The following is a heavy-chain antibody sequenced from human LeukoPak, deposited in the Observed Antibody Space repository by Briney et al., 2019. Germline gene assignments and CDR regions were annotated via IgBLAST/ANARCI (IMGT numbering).Heavy chain of an antibody. CDR3: ARVGYSYGYGDYYYYMDV. D-gene: IGHD5-18*01. CDR1: GGSISSYY. CDR2: IYTSGST. Sequence: SETLSLTCTVSGGSISSYYWSWIRQPLGKGLEWIGYIYTSGSTNYNPSLKSRVTISVDTSKNQFSLKLSSVTAADTAVYYCARVGYSYGYGDYYYYMDVWGKGTTVTVSS. J-gene: IGHJ6*03. V-gene: IGHV4-4*09.